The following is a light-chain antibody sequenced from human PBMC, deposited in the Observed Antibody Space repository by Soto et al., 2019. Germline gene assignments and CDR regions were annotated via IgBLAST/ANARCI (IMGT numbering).Light chain of an antibody. J-gene: IGKJ5*01. CDR1: QDIGNF. Sequence: ILMTQSPSSLSAFVGDRVTITCRASQDIGNFLAWYQQKPGKVPELLIYAASTLQSGVPSRFSGSGSGTEFTLTISSLQSEDFAVYYCQRYNNWPITFGQGTRLEIK. CDR2: AAS. V-gene: IGKV1-27*01. CDR3: QRYNNWPIT.